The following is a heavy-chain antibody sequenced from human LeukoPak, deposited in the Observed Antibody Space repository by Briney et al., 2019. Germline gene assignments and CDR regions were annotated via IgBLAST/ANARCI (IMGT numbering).Heavy chain of an antibody. Sequence: GGSLRLSCAASGFTFSDYYMSWIRQAPGEGLELVSYISSSGSTIYYADSVKGRFTISRDNAKNSLYLQMNSLRAEDTAVYYCARVAPFYDSSALDYWGQGTLVTVSS. V-gene: IGHV3-11*04. J-gene: IGHJ4*02. CDR1: GFTFSDYY. CDR2: ISSSGSTI. D-gene: IGHD3-22*01. CDR3: ARVAPFYDSSALDY.